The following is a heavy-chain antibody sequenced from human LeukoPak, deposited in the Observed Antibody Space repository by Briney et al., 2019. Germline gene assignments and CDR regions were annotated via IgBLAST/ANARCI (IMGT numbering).Heavy chain of an antibody. D-gene: IGHD6-19*01. CDR2: ISSSSSYI. CDR3: ARDLRVSSGWYVDGFDG. CDR1: GFTFSSYS. J-gene: IGHJ5*02. Sequence: PGGSLRLSCAASGFTFSSYSMNWVRQAPGKGLEWVSSISSSSSYIYYADSVKGRFTISRDNAKNSLYLQMNSLRAEDTAVYYCARDLRVSSGWYVDGFDGWGQGTLVTVSS. V-gene: IGHV3-21*01.